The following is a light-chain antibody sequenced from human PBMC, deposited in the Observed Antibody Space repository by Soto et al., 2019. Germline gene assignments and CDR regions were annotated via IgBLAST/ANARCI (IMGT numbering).Light chain of an antibody. Sequence: DIQMTQSPSTVSASIGDSVTITCRASQSIGTWLAWYQQRPGKVPKLLIHKASSLQSGVPSRFSASGSGTEFTLTMSSLQPDDFATYYCQQYSSYSAFGPGTKVDIK. CDR2: KAS. CDR1: QSIGTW. CDR3: QQYSSYSA. J-gene: IGKJ3*01. V-gene: IGKV1-5*03.